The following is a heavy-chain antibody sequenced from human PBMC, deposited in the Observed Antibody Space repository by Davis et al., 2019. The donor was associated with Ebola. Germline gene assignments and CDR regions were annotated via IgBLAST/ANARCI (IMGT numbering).Heavy chain of an antibody. CDR3: ARHPGTAVAGFGRVDY. CDR1: GYSFTSYW. Sequence: PGGSLRLSCKGSGYSFTSYWIGWVRQMPGKDLEWMGIIYPGDSDTRYSPSLQGQVTISADKSISTAYLQWSSLKASDTAMYYCARHPGTAVAGFGRVDYWGQGTLVTVSS. J-gene: IGHJ4*02. CDR2: IYPGDSDT. V-gene: IGHV5-51*01. D-gene: IGHD6-19*01.